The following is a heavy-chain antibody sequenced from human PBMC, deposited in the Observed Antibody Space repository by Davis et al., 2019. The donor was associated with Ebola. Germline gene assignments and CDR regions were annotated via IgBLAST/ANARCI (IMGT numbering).Heavy chain of an antibody. V-gene: IGHV1-18*01. CDR1: GYSFTDDG. J-gene: IGHJ4*02. Sequence: AASVKVSCKASGYSFTDDGISWVRQAPVQGLEWMGWISTYNGNTNYAQKVQGRITMPTDTSTSTAYMELRSLRSDDTARYYCARDVRGTTGPSEYWGQGTLVTVSS. D-gene: IGHD1-14*01. CDR3: ARDVRGTTGPSEY. CDR2: ISTYNGNT.